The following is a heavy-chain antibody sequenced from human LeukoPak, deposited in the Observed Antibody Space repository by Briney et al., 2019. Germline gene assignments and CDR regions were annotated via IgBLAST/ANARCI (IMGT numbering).Heavy chain of an antibody. V-gene: IGHV1-18*01. D-gene: IGHD6-13*01. CDR2: ISAYNGAT. CDR3: ARDRSSSWYYFDY. CDR1: GYTLTSYA. Sequence: ASVKVSCKASGYTLTSYAISWVRQAPGQGLEWMGRISAYNGATKYALKLQGRVTMTTDTSTSPAYVELRSLRSDDTAVYYCARDRSSSWYYFDYWGQGTLVTVSS. J-gene: IGHJ4*02.